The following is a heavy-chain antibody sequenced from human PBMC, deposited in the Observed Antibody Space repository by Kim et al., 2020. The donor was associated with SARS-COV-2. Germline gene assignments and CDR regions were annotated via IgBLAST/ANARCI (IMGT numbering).Heavy chain of an antibody. CDR2: MYHRGST. V-gene: IGHV4-4*02. CDR3: ARYGGYSGYVVFDY. CDR1: GGSISSINW. Sequence: SETLSLTCAVSGGSISSINWWSWVRQPPGKGLVWIGEMYHRGSTNYNPSLKSRVNISVDKSKNQFSLKLSSVTAVDTAVYYCARYGGYSGYVVFDYWGQGTLVTVSS. D-gene: IGHD5-12*01. J-gene: IGHJ4*02.